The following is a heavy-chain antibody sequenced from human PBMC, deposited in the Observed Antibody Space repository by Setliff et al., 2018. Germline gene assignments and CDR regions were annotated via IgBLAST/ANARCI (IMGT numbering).Heavy chain of an antibody. CDR3: ARSPPNRGVGQGHHMDV. CDR1: GYIFNTFG. J-gene: IGHJ6*03. CDR2: ISTYNGDT. V-gene: IGHV1-18*01. Sequence: SVKVSCNASGYIFNTFGINLMRRAPGQGLEWIGWISTYNGDTKYAQNRQGRVTLTTDTSTSTAYVEVRSLRSDDTAVYYCARSPPNRGVGQGHHMDVWGKGTTVTVSS. D-gene: IGHD1-26*01.